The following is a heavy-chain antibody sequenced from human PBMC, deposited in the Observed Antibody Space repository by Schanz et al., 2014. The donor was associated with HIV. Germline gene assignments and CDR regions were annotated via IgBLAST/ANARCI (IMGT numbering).Heavy chain of an antibody. CDR2: VYSGGSS. V-gene: IGHV4-4*07. CDR3: ARATTDNFLPTYYFQS. J-gene: IGHJ4*02. D-gene: IGHD5-12*01. Sequence: QVQLQESGPGLVKPSETLSLTCNVSGDSISNYYWTWIRQPAGGGLEWIGRVYSGGSSNYNPSLRSRFTMPVDPSKNQFPLSVSSETAADTAVYYCARATTDNFLPTYYFQSWGQGTLVTVSS. CDR1: GDSISNYY.